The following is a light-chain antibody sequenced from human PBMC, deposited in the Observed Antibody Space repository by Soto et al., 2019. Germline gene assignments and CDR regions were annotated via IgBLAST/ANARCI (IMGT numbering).Light chain of an antibody. CDR3: LQSNNWPYT. J-gene: IGKJ2*01. Sequence: EIVMTQSPATLSVSPGERATLACRASQSVSDNLAWYQRKRGQAPRLLIYGASTRATGIPARFSGSGSETEFNLTISSLQSEDFAIYYCLQSNNWPYTFGQGTKVDIK. CDR2: GAS. CDR1: QSVSDN. V-gene: IGKV3-15*01.